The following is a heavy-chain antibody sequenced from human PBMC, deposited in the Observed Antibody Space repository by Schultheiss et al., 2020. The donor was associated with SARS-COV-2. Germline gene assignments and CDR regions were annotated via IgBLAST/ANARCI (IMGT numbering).Heavy chain of an antibody. CDR3: ARATAGSRMGYYYYGMDV. Sequence: SETLSLTCTVSGGSIFSSSYYWAWIRQPPGKGLDWIGSIYYDGSTYYNPSLKSRVTISVDTSKNQFSLKLSSVTAADTAVYYCARATAGSRMGYYYYGMDVWGQGTTVTVSS. D-gene: IGHD1-1*01. CDR2: IYYDGST. V-gene: IGHV4-39*07. J-gene: IGHJ6*02. CDR1: GGSIFSSSYY.